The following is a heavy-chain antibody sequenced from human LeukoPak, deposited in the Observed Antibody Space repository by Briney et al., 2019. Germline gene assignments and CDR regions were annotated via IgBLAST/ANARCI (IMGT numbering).Heavy chain of an antibody. Sequence: SETLSLTCAVSGGSISNSNWWSWVRQSPVKGLEWIGETNDSEITNYNPSLENRVTMTVDKSRTQFSLKLNSVTAADTAVYYCARRTYDLWSGDYTGAFDIWGQGTMVTVSS. CDR3: ARRTYDLWSGDYTGAFDI. D-gene: IGHD3-3*01. V-gene: IGHV4-4*02. CDR2: TNDSEIT. CDR1: GGSISNSNW. J-gene: IGHJ3*02.